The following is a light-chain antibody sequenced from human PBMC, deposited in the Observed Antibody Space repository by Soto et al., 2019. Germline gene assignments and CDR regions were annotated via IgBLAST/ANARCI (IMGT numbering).Light chain of an antibody. V-gene: IGKV2-28*01. J-gene: IGKJ4*01. Sequence: DIVMTHSPLSLPVTPGEPASISCRSSESLLHSNGFDYLDWYLQKPGQSPQLLIYLGSNRASGVPDRFSGSGSGKDFTLKISRVEAEDVGVYYCMQALQTPLTFGGGTKVDIX. CDR1: ESLLHSNGFDY. CDR3: MQALQTPLT. CDR2: LGS.